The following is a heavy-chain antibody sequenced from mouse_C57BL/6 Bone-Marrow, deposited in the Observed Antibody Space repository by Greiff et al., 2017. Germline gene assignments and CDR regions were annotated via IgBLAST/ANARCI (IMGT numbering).Heavy chain of an antibody. J-gene: IGHJ4*01. CDR1: GYTFTSYW. Sequence: QVQLQQPGAELVKPGASVKLSCKASGYTFTSYWITWVKQRPGQGLEWIGDIYPGSGSTNYNEKFKSKATLTVDTSSSTAYMQLSSLTSEDSAVYYWARGGYYDAMDFWGQGTSVTVSA. V-gene: IGHV1-55*01. CDR2: IYPGSGST. CDR3: ARGGYYDAMDF. D-gene: IGHD2-4*01.